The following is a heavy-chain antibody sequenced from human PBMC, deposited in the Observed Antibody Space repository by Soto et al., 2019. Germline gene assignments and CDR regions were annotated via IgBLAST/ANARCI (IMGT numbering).Heavy chain of an antibody. V-gene: IGHV1-69*08. CDR2: IIPILGIA. J-gene: IGHJ4*02. Sequence: QVQLVQSGAEVKKPGSSVKVSCKASGGTFSSYTISWVRQAPGQGLEWMGRIIPILGIANYAQKFQGRVTXTXXKSTSTAYMELSSLRSEDTAVYYCARDGGLYEVRNWGQGTLVTVSS. CDR3: ARDGGLYEVRN. D-gene: IGHD3-10*01. CDR1: GGTFSSYT.